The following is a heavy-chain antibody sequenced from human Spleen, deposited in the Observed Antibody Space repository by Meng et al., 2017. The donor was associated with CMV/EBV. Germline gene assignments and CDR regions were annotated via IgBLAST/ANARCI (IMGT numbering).Heavy chain of an antibody. CDR2: ISSSSSYI. J-gene: IGHJ3*02. V-gene: IGHV3-21*01. CDR1: GFTFSNYS. D-gene: IGHD7-27*01. CDR3: ARCERTNWGDTFDI. Sequence: GGSLRLSCAASGFTFSNYSMNWVRQAPGKGLEWVSFISSSSSYIYYADSVKGRFTTSRDNAKNSLYLQMNSLRAEDTAVYYCARCERTNWGDTFDIWGQGTVVTVSS.